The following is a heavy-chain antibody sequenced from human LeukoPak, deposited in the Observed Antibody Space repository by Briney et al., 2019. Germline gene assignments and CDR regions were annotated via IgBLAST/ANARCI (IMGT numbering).Heavy chain of an antibody. CDR1: GYIFTSYV. D-gene: IGHD3-22*01. CDR3: ARGDYETHGYQTR. V-gene: IGHV7-4-1*02. CDR2: INTNTGNP. Sequence: ASVKVSCKASGYIFTSYVRHWVRQAPGQGLEWMGWINTNTGNPTYAQGFTGRFVFSLDTSVSTAYLQISSLKADDTAMYYCARGDYETHGYQTRWGQGTLVTVSS. J-gene: IGHJ4*02.